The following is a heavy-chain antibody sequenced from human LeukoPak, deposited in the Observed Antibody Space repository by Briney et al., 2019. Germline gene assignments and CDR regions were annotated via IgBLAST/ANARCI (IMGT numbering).Heavy chain of an antibody. D-gene: IGHD3-3*01. CDR2: IYYSGST. V-gene: IGHV4-59*11. CDR3: ARGVCDFWSGYPHNWFDP. CDR1: GGSISSHY. J-gene: IGHJ5*02. Sequence: SETLSLTCTVSGGSISSHYWSWIRQPPGKGLEWIGYIYYSGSTNYNPSLKSRVTISVDTSKNQFSLKLSSVTAADTAVYYCARGVCDFWSGYPHNWFDPWGQGTLVTVSS.